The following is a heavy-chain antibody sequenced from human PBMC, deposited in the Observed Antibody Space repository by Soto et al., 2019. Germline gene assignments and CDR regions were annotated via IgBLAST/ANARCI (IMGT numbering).Heavy chain of an antibody. D-gene: IGHD3-10*01. CDR2: IYTSGGT. CDR1: GGSFSSYY. Sequence: SETLSLTCTVSGGSFSSYYWSWIRQPAGKGLEWIGRIYTSGGTNYNPSLKSRVTMSVDMSKNQFSLTLSSVTAADTAVYYCARSYYYGSGSYYMPYFYGMDVWGQGTMVTVSS. V-gene: IGHV4-4*07. CDR3: ARSYYYGSGSYYMPYFYGMDV. J-gene: IGHJ6*02.